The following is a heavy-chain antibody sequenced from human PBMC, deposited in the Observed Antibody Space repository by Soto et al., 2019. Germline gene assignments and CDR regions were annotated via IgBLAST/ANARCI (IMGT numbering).Heavy chain of an antibody. V-gene: IGHV4-34*01. D-gene: IGHD5-18*01. Sequence: SEPLSLTCAVYGGAFSGYYWSWIRQPPGKGLEWIGEINHSGSTNYNPSLKSRVTISVDTSKNQFCLKLGSVTAARTAAYYCARIGDSYGYGPPRDYWGQGTLVTVSS. CDR1: GGAFSGYY. CDR2: INHSGST. J-gene: IGHJ4*02. CDR3: ARIGDSYGYGPPRDY.